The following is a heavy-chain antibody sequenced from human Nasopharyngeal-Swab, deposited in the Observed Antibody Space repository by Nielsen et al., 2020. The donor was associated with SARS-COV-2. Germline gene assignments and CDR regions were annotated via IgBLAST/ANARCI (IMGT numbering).Heavy chain of an antibody. V-gene: IGHV3-30*02. CDR3: AREGIDAFDI. CDR1: GLPFSAYG. CDR2: IAYDGRTK. D-gene: IGHD2/OR15-2a*01. Sequence: GESLKISCAAAGLPFSAYGMHWVRQAPGRGLEWLTFIAYDGRTKYSVDSVRGRFTVSRDNSKSTLHLQMSSLRAEDTATYYCAREGIDAFDIWGQGTMVTVSS. J-gene: IGHJ3*02.